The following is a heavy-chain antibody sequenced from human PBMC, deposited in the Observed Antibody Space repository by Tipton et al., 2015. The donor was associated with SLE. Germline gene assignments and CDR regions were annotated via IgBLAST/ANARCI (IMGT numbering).Heavy chain of an antibody. CDR3: GRHKTATRAFDF. Sequence: TLSLTCTVSGGSISGHYWSWIRQPPGRGLEWIGYLYYTGITDYNPSLKSRVTISVDTSKNQFSLKLRSVTAADTAVYYCGRHKTATRAFDFWGQGTLVTVSS. CDR2: LYYTGIT. V-gene: IGHV4-59*11. D-gene: IGHD1-1*01. CDR1: GGSISGHY. J-gene: IGHJ3*01.